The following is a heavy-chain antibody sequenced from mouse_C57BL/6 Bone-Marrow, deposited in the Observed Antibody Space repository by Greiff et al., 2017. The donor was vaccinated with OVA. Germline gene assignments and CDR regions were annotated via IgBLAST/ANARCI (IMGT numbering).Heavy chain of an antibody. Sequence: EVQGVESGEGLVKPGGSLKLSCAASGFTFSSYAMSWVRQTPEKRLEWVAYISSGGDYIYYADPVRGRFTFSRDKAKNTLYLQMSSLKSEDTAVYYCAMGAGDEAMDYWGQGTSVTVSS. CDR3: AMGAGDEAMDY. V-gene: IGHV5S21*01. CDR2: ISSGGDYI. D-gene: IGHD3-3*01. J-gene: IGHJ4*01. CDR1: GFTFSSYA.